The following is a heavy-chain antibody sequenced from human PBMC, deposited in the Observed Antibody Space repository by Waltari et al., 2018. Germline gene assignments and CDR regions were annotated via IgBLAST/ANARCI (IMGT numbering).Heavy chain of an antibody. V-gene: IGHV4-4*07. CDR1: GGSVSNYY. D-gene: IGHD5-18*01. CDR3: VRARVSAQTSMGGFFDP. J-gene: IGHJ5*02. CDR2: IYSGGAT. Sequence: QVQLQESGPGLVKPSETLSLTCNVSGGSVSNYYWAWFRKPAGKGLEWIGRIYSGGATHYKPSFKSRITISVDTSTNQFSLTVTSVTAADTAFYYCVRARVSAQTSMGGFFDPWGQGIEVTVSS.